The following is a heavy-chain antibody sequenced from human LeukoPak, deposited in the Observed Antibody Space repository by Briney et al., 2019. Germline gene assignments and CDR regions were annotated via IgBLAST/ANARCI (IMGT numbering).Heavy chain of an antibody. CDR2: ISAYNGNT. Sequence: ASVKVSCKASGYTFTSYGISWVRQAPGQGLEWMGWISAYNGNTNYAQKLQGRVTMTRDTSMSTAYMDLSSLTSDDTAVYFCVRDNGAYWGQGTLVTVSS. D-gene: IGHD2-8*01. CDR3: VRDNGAY. J-gene: IGHJ4*02. CDR1: GYTFTSYG. V-gene: IGHV1-18*01.